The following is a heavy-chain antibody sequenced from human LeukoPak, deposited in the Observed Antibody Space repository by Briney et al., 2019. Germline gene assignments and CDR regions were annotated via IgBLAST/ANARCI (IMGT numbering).Heavy chain of an antibody. CDR2: IYYSGST. Sequence: TSETLSLTCTVSGGSISNYYWSWIRLPPGKGLEWIGYIYYSGSTNYNPSLECRVTISVDTSKNQFSLKLDSVTAADTAVYYCARGRSGSYHSPFDYWGQGTLVTVSS. J-gene: IGHJ4*02. CDR3: ARGRSGSYHSPFDY. V-gene: IGHV4-59*13. CDR1: GGSISNYY. D-gene: IGHD1-26*01.